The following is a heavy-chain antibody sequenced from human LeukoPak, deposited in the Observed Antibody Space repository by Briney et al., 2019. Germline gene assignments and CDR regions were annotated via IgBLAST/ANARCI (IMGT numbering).Heavy chain of an antibody. D-gene: IGHD3-10*02. CDR1: GFTFSSYW. CDR3: AELGITMIGGV. J-gene: IGHJ6*04. Sequence: GGSLRLSCAASGFTFSSYWMSWVRQAPGKGLEWVSYISSSGSTIYYADSVKGRFTISRDNAKNSLYLQMNSLRAEDTAVYYCAELGITMIGGVWGKGTTVTNSS. CDR2: ISSSGSTI. V-gene: IGHV3-48*04.